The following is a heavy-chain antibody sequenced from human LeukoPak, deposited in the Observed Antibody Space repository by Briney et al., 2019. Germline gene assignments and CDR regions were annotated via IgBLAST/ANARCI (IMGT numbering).Heavy chain of an antibody. Sequence: GGSLRRSCAASGFTFSSFAVHWVRQAPGKGLEWVSLISYDGNNNYYADSVRGRFTISRDNSKNTVNLQVNSLRPEDTAVYYCAREQLYSGYDGLDVWGQGTTLTVSS. V-gene: IGHV3-30-3*01. J-gene: IGHJ6*02. CDR3: AREQLYSGYDGLDV. D-gene: IGHD2-21*01. CDR1: GFTFSSFA. CDR2: ISYDGNNN.